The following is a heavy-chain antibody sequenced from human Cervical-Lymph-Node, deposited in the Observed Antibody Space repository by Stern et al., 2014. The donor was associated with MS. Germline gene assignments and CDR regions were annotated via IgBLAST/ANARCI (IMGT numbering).Heavy chain of an antibody. J-gene: IGHJ5*02. CDR3: ARGSGDNWFGP. CDR2: VMPFVGTS. CDR1: GG. V-gene: IGHV1-69*14. Sequence: QDQLVQSGAEVKKPGSSVKVSCKSSGGISWVRQAPGQGLEWMGGVMPFVGTSNYAQKFNGRVIINEDTSTNTNTLQITRLPTADTAVYYCARGSGDNWFGPWGQGTLVTVSS. D-gene: IGHD3-10*01.